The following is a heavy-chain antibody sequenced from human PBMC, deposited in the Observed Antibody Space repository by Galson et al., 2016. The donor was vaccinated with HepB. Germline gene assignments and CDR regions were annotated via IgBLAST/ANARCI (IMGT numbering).Heavy chain of an antibody. CDR2: IYPGESDT. CDR1: GYFFTTYW. J-gene: IGHJ6*03. D-gene: IGHD3-10*01. CDR3: SRTASGNPYYYYYMDV. Sequence: QSGAEVKHPGESLKISCQASGYFFTTYWIAWVRQMPGKGLEWMGMIYPGESDTRYSPSFHGHVTISADRSTNTVYLQWSSLKASDTSVYFCSRTASGNPYYYYYMDVWGKGTTVTVSS. V-gene: IGHV5-51*01.